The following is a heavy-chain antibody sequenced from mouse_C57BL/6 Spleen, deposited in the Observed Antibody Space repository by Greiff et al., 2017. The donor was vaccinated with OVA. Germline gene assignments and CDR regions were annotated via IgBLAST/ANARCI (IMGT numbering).Heavy chain of an antibody. J-gene: IGHJ1*03. D-gene: IGHD2-12*01. CDR1: GFTFSDYG. Sequence: VQLKESGGGLVKPGGSLKLSCAASGFTFSDYGMHWVRQAPEKGLEWVAYISSGSSTIYYADTVKGRFTISRDNAKNTLFLQMTSLRSEDTAMYYCARPRDSFRYFDVWGTGTTVTVSS. CDR2: ISSGSSTI. CDR3: ARPRDSFRYFDV. V-gene: IGHV5-17*01.